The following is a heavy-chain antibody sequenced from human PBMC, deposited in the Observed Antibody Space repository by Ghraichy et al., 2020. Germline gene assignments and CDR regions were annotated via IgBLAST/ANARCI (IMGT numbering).Heavy chain of an antibody. D-gene: IGHD2-2*01. CDR2: INQDGSQK. Sequence: GGSLRLSCSASGFTFGNYWMFWVRQAPGKGLEWVANINQDGSQKNYVDSVKGRFTISRDNAENSLSLQMNSLRAEDTAVYYCVTTTRSADFYHWGQGTLVSVSS. CDR1: GFTFGNYW. J-gene: IGHJ4*02. V-gene: IGHV3-7*01. CDR3: VTTTRSADFYH.